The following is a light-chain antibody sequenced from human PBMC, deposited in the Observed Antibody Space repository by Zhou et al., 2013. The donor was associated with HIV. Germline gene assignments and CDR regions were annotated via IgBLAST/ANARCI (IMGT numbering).Light chain of an antibody. Sequence: EIVLTQSPATLSLSPGERATLSCRASQSLSSYLAWYQQKPGQAPRLLIYDASIRATGIPARFSGSGSGTDFTLTISRLEPEDSAVYYCQQFGGPPLCSFGQGTKLEIK. V-gene: IGKV3-11*01. J-gene: IGKJ2*04. CDR3: QQFGGPPLCS. CDR2: DAS. CDR1: QSLSSY.